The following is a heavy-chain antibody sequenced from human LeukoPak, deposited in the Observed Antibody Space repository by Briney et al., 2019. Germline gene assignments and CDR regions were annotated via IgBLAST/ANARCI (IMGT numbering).Heavy chain of an antibody. CDR1: GFTFRSYH. Sequence: GGSLRLSCVASGFTFRSYHMHWVRQAPGKGLEWVAFIRYDGSKENYADSVKGRFTISRDNSKNTLYLQLNSLRLEDTAVHYCAKGPYYYDSSGSRGDYWGQGILVTVSS. V-gene: IGHV3-30*02. D-gene: IGHD3-22*01. CDR3: AKGPYYYDSSGSRGDY. CDR2: IRYDGSKE. J-gene: IGHJ4*02.